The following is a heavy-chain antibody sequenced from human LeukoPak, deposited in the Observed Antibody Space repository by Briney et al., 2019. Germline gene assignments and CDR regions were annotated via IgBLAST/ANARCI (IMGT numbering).Heavy chain of an antibody. J-gene: IGHJ4*02. CDR3: ARDGPYHDSSGYPVFIQ. CDR2: IYYSGST. V-gene: IGHV4-31*03. CDR1: GSPISSGGYY. D-gene: IGHD3-22*01. Sequence: PSETLSLTCTVSGSPISSGGYYWSWIRQHPGKGLEWIGYIYYSGSTYYNPSLKSRVTISVDTSKNQFSLKLSSVTAADTAVYYCARDGPYHDSSGYPVFIQWGQGTLVTVSS.